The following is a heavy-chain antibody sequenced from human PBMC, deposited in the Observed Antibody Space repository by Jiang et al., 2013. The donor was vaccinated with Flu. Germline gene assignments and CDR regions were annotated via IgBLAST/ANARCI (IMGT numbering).Heavy chain of an antibody. CDR3: AQRPGPTSDY. V-gene: IGHV1-2*02. J-gene: IGHJ4*02. D-gene: IGHD1-1*01. CDR2: INPDTGGT. Sequence: GAEVKKPGASLKVSCKASGYTFTDKYLHWVRQAPGQGLEWMGWINPDTGGTNYAEKFQGRVTMTRDTSVTTVFMELSRLTSDDTAVYYCAQRPGPTSDYWGQGTLVTVSS. CDR1: GYTFTDKY.